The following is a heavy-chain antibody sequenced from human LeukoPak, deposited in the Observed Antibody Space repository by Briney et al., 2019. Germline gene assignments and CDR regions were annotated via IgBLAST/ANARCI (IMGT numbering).Heavy chain of an antibody. V-gene: IGHV3-66*02. CDR1: GFTVSSNY. CDR3: ARDHYGDYYFDY. D-gene: IGHD4-17*01. CDR2: IYSGGST. J-gene: IGHJ4*02. Sequence: GGSLRLSCAASGFTVSSNYMSWVRQAPGKGLECVSVIYSGGSTYYADSVKGRLTISRDNSKNTLYLQMNSLRAEDTAVYYCARDHYGDYYFDYWGQGTLVTVSS.